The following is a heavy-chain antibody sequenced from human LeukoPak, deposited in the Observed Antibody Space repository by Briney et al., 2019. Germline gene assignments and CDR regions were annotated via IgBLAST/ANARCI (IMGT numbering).Heavy chain of an antibody. CDR3: VKGTDYYDTSGLDY. CDR1: GFTFSSYA. J-gene: IGHJ4*02. CDR2: ISGSGGST. D-gene: IGHD3-22*01. V-gene: IGHV3-23*01. Sequence: GGSLRLSCAASGFTFSSYAMSWVRQAPGKGPEWVSIISGSGGSTYYADSVKGRFTISRDTSKNTLYLQMNSLRAEDTAVYYCVKGTDYYDTSGLDYWGQGALVTVSS.